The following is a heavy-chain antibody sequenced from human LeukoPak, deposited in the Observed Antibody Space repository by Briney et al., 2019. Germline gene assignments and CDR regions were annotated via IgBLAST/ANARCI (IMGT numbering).Heavy chain of an antibody. CDR2: IGSSGGGI. V-gene: IGHV3-23*01. D-gene: IGHD7-27*01. CDR1: GFIFSSYG. Sequence: PGGSLRLSCAASGFIFSSYGMHWVRQAPGKGLEWVSIIGSSGGGIHYADSVKGRFTISRDNSKNALYLQMNSLRVEDTAVYYCAIDPNWGTHSWGQGVLVTVSS. CDR3: AIDPNWGTHS. J-gene: IGHJ4*02.